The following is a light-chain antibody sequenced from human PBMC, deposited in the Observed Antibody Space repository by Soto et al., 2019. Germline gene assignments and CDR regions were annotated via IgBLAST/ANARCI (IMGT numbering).Light chain of an antibody. Sequence: EIVMTQSPGTLSVSPWEGATLSCRASQSVRRNLAWYQQKPGQAPRLLIYDASNRATGIPARFSGSGSGTDFTLTISSLEPEDFAVYYCQQRKNWQVTFGQGTRLEIK. CDR3: QQRKNWQVT. CDR1: QSVRRN. V-gene: IGKV3D-11*02. J-gene: IGKJ5*01. CDR2: DAS.